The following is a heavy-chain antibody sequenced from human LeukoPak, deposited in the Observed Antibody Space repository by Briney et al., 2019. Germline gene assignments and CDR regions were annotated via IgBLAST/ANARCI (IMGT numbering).Heavy chain of an antibody. CDR2: INPSGGST. Sequence: ASVKVSCRASVYIFTSYYMHWVRQAPGQGLEWMGIINPSGGSTSYAQKFQGRVTMTRDTSTSTVYMELSSLRSEDTAVYYCARNYYDSSGYYSGLDYWGQGTLVTVSS. CDR3: ARNYYDSSGYYSGLDY. D-gene: IGHD3-22*01. CDR1: VYIFTSYY. V-gene: IGHV1-46*01. J-gene: IGHJ4*02.